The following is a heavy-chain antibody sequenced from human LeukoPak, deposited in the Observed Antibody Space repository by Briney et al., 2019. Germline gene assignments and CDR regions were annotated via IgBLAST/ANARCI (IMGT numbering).Heavy chain of an antibody. J-gene: IGHJ4*02. Sequence: SETLSLTCTVSGGSISSSSYYWGWIRQPPGKGLERIGSIYYSGSTYYNPFLKSRVTISVDTSKNQFSLKLSSVTAADTAVYYCARVSSGYDYWGQGTLVTVSS. CDR3: ARVSSGYDY. D-gene: IGHD3-22*01. CDR1: GGSISSSSYY. V-gene: IGHV4-39*07. CDR2: IYYSGST.